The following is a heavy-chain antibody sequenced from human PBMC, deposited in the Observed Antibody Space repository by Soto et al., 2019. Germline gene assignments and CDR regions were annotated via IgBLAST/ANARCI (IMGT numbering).Heavy chain of an antibody. CDR3: AKDDLTLMITYHGY. J-gene: IGHJ4*02. D-gene: IGHD3-16*01. Sequence: PGGSLRLSCAASGFTFSSYAMSWVRQAPGKGLEWVSAISGSGGSTYYADSVKGRFTISRDNSKNTLYLQMNSPRAEDTAVYYCAKDDLTLMITYHGYWGQGTLVTVSS. CDR1: GFTFSSYA. V-gene: IGHV3-23*01. CDR2: ISGSGGST.